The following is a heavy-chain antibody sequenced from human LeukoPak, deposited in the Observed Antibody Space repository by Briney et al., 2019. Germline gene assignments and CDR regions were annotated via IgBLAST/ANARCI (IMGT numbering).Heavy chain of an antibody. CDR2: INAGNGNT. CDR3: ARDQLRYSSGWYGGPDY. CDR1: GYTFTSYA. V-gene: IGHV1-3*03. J-gene: IGHJ4*02. Sequence: ASVKVSCKASGYTFTSYAMHWVRQAPGQRLEWMGWINAGNGNTKYSQEFQGRVTITRDTSASTAYMELSSLRSEDMAVYYCARDQLRYSSGWYGGPDYWGQGTLVTVSS. D-gene: IGHD6-19*01.